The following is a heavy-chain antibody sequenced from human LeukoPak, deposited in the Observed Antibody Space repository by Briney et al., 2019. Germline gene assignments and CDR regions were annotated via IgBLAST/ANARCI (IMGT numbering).Heavy chain of an antibody. CDR3: ARAYEEAVAGLFDY. J-gene: IGHJ4*02. CDR1: GFTFSSYS. V-gene: IGHV3-21*01. Sequence: PGGSLRLSCAASGFTFSSYSMNWVRQAPGKGLEWVSSISSSSSYIYYADSVKGRFTISRDNAKNSLYLQMNSLRAEDTAVYYCARAYEEAVAGLFDYWGQGTLVTVSS. D-gene: IGHD6-19*01. CDR2: ISSSSSYI.